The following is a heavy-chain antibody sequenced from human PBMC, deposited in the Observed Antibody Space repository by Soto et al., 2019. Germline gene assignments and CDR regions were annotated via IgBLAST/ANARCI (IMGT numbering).Heavy chain of an antibody. CDR3: ANKLPHILTGYYISGWYFDL. Sequence: PGGFLRLSCAASGFTFSSYAMSWVRQAPGKGLEWVSAISGSGGSTYYADSVKGRFTISRDNSKNTLYLQMNSLRAEDTAVYYCANKLPHILTGYYISGWYFDLWGRGTLVTVSS. V-gene: IGHV3-23*01. J-gene: IGHJ2*01. CDR2: ISGSGGST. D-gene: IGHD3-9*01. CDR1: GFTFSSYA.